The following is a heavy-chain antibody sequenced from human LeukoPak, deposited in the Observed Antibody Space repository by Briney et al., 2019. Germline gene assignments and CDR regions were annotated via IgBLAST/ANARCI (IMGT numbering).Heavy chain of an antibody. D-gene: IGHD2-21*02. CDR2: IYTSGST. J-gene: IGHJ6*03. Sequence: SQTLSLTCTVSGGSISSGSYYWSWIRQPAGQGLEWIGRIYTSGSTNYNPSLKSRVTISVDTSKYQFSLKLSSVTAADTAVYYCARGTAYPIDVWGKGTTVTVSS. CDR3: ARGTAYPIDV. V-gene: IGHV4-61*02. CDR1: GGSISSGSYY.